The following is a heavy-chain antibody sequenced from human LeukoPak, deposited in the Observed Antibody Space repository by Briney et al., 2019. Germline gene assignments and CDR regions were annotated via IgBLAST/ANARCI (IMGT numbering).Heavy chain of an antibody. V-gene: IGHV4-39*01. J-gene: IGHJ3*02. CDR3: ARHIVGATAFDI. CDR2: IYYSGST. CDR1: GGSISSSSYY. D-gene: IGHD1-26*01. Sequence: SETLSLTCTVSGGSISSSSYYWGWIRQPPGKGLGWIGSIYYSGSTYYNPSLKSRVTISVDTSKNQFSLKLSSVTAADTAVYYCARHIVGATAFDIWGQGTMVTVSS.